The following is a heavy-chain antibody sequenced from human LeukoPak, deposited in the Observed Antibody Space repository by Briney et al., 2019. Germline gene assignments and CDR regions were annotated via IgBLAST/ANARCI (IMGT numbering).Heavy chain of an antibody. CDR2: IYHSGST. J-gene: IGHJ3*02. CDR1: GGSISSGGYS. CDR3: ASFSGGDAFDI. D-gene: IGHD2-15*01. Sequence: SETLSLTCAVSGGSISSGGYSWSWIRQPPGKGLEWIGYIYHSGSTYYNPSLKSRVTISVDRSKNQFSLKLSSVTAADTAVYYCASFSGGDAFDIWGQGTMVTVSS. V-gene: IGHV4-30-2*01.